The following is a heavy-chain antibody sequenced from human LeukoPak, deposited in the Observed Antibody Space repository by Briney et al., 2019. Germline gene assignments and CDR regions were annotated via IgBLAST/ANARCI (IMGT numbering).Heavy chain of an antibody. D-gene: IGHD1-26*01. CDR2: ISGSGGST. J-gene: IGHJ4*02. CDR1: GFTFSSYA. Sequence: PAGGSLRLSCAASGFTFSSYAMSWVRQAPGKGLEWASAISGSGGSTYYADSVKGRFTISRDNSKNTLYLQMNSLRAEDTAVYYCAKDLSGSYYRDYWGQGTLVTVSS. CDR3: AKDLSGSYYRDY. V-gene: IGHV3-23*01.